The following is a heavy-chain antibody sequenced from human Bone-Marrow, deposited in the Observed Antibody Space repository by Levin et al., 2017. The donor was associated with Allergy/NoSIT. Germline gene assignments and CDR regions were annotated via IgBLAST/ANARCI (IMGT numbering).Heavy chain of an antibody. CDR1: GGSIGRYY. Sequence: SETLSLTCTVSGGSIGRYYWSWIRQSPGKGLEWIGYVHYSGRTDYNPSLKGGVTMSVDTSKNQFFLKLRSVTAADTAVYYCARDQAPPFSGFHLGIDYWGQGTLVTVSS. J-gene: IGHJ4*02. CDR2: VHYSGRT. CDR3: ARDQAPPFSGFHLGIDY. V-gene: IGHV4-59*01. D-gene: IGHD3-22*01.